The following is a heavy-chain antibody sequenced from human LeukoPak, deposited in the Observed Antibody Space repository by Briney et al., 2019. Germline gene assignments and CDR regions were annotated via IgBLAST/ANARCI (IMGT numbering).Heavy chain of an antibody. D-gene: IGHD3-3*01. CDR1: GFLFSDYT. CDR3: VRDLRFIGGSDWFDP. V-gene: IGHV3-21*01. Sequence: PGGSLRLSCEASGFLFSDYTMNWVRQAPGKGLEWGSSVSYSGTYTFYADSVTGRFTISRDNAKNSLYLQMDNLRVDDSALYYCVRDLRFIGGSDWFDPWGQGPQVIVSS. J-gene: IGHJ5*02. CDR2: VSYSGTYT.